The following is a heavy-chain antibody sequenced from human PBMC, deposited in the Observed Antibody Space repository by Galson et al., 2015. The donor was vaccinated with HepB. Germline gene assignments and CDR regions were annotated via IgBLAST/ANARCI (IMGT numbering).Heavy chain of an antibody. J-gene: IGHJ3*02. Sequence: SLRLSCAASGFTFSSYGMHWVRQAPGKGLEWVSAISGSGGSTYYADSVKGRFTISRDNSKNTLYLQMNSLRAEDTAVYYCARDGRGMDTKAFDIWDQGTMVTVSS. CDR2: ISGSGGST. CDR3: ARDGRGMDTKAFDI. D-gene: IGHD5-18*01. CDR1: GFTFSSYG. V-gene: IGHV3-23*01.